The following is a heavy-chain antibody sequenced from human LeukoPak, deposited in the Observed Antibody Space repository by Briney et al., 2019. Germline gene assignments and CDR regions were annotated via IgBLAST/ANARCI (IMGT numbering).Heavy chain of an antibody. CDR1: GGSFSGYY. CDR3: ARPIRGDYAFDI. D-gene: IGHD3-3*02. J-gene: IGHJ3*02. Sequence: SETLSLTRAVYGGSFSGYYWSWIRQPPGKGLEWIGEINHSGSTNYNPSLKSRVTISVDTSKNQFSLKLSSVTAADTAVYYCARPIRGDYAFDIWGQGTMVTVSS. CDR2: INHSGST. V-gene: IGHV4-34*01.